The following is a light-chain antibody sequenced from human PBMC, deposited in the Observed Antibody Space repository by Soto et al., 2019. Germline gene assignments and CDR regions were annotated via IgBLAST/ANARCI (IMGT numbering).Light chain of an antibody. CDR2: GAS. CDR3: QHYGNSVMYT. Sequence: EIVLTQSPGTLSLSPGERATLSCRASQSVSSSYLAWYQQKPGQAPRLLIYGASSRATGIPDRFSGSGSGTDFTLTISRLEPEDFAVYYCQHYGNSVMYTFGQGTKLEIK. V-gene: IGKV3-20*01. CDR1: QSVSSSY. J-gene: IGKJ2*01.